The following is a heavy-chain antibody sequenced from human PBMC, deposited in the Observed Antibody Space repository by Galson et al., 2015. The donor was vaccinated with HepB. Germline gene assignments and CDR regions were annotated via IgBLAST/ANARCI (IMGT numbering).Heavy chain of an antibody. CDR3: ALLRGPIAAAGTNYFDY. J-gene: IGHJ4*02. V-gene: IGHV4-59*01. CDR1: GGSISSYY. CDR2: IYYSGST. D-gene: IGHD6-13*01. Sequence: SETLSLTCTVSGGSISSYYWSWIRQPPGKGLEWIGYIYYSGSTNYNPSLKSRVTISVDTSKNQFSLKLSSVTAADTAVYYCALLRGPIAAAGTNYFDYWGQGTLVTVSS.